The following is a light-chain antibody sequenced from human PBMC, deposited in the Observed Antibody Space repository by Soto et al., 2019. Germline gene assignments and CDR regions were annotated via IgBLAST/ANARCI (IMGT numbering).Light chain of an antibody. CDR1: SSDVGNYNY. Sequence: QSALTQPASVSGSPGQSITISCTGTSSDVGNYNYVSWYQQHPGKAPRLMIYDVNNRPSGVSNRFSGSKSGNTASLTISGLQAEDEAAYYCTSYTGSSLVFGGGTKLTVL. J-gene: IGLJ2*01. CDR3: TSYTGSSLV. CDR2: DVN. V-gene: IGLV2-14*03.